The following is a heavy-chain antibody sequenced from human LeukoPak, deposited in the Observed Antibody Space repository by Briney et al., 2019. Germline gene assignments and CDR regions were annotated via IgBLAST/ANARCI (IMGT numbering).Heavy chain of an antibody. J-gene: IGHJ3*02. CDR3: ARHIRQWLVMGLIDAFDI. CDR1: GGSFSGYY. Sequence: SETLSLTCAVYGGSFSGYYWSWIRQPPGKGLEWIGEINHSGSTNYNPSLKSRVTISVDTSKNQFSLKLSSVTAADTAVYYCARHIRQWLVMGLIDAFDIWGQGTMVTVSS. V-gene: IGHV4-34*01. CDR2: INHSGST. D-gene: IGHD6-19*01.